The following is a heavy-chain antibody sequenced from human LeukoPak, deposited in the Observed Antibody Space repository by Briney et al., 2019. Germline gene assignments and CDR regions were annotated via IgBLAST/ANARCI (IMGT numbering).Heavy chain of an antibody. CDR1: GFTFSSYG. J-gene: IGHJ4*02. CDR2: ISYDGSNK. D-gene: IGHD3-22*01. CDR3: AKGGGNSGYSSLDY. Sequence: GGSLRLSCAASGFTFSSYGMHWVRQAPGKGLEWVAVISYDGSNKYYADSVKGRFPISRDNSKNTLYLQMSSLRAEDTAIYYCAKGGGNSGYSSLDYWGQGTLVTVSS. V-gene: IGHV3-30*18.